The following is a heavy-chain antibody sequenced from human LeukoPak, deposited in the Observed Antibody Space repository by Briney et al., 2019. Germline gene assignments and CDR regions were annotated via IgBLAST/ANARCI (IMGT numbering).Heavy chain of an antibody. Sequence: NPSEALSLTCAVYGGSFSGYYWSWIRQPPGKGLEWIGEINHSGSTNYNPSLKSRVTISVDTSKNQFSLKLSSVTAADTAVYYCARDPPVGDSSGYWGQGTLVTVSS. D-gene: IGHD3-22*01. J-gene: IGHJ4*02. CDR1: GGSFSGYY. CDR3: ARDPPVGDSSGY. V-gene: IGHV4-34*01. CDR2: INHSGST.